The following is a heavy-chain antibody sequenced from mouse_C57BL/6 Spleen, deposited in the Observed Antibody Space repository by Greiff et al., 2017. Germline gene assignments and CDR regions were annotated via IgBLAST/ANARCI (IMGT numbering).Heavy chain of an antibody. Sequence: QVQLQRSGPELVKPGASVKISCKASGYAFSSSWMNWVKQRPGKGLEWIGRIYPGDGDTNYNGKFKGKATLTADKSSSTAYMQLSSLTSEDSAVYFCARNWDVWFAYWGQGTLVTVSA. CDR3: ARNWDVWFAY. J-gene: IGHJ3*01. V-gene: IGHV1-82*01. CDR2: IYPGDGDT. D-gene: IGHD4-1*01. CDR1: GYAFSSSW.